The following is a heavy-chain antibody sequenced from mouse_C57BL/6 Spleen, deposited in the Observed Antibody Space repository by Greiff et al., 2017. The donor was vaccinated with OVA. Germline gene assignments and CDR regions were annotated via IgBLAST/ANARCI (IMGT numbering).Heavy chain of an antibody. D-gene: IGHD3-3*01. Sequence: EVKLMESGGGLVQPGGSLKLSCAASGFTFSDYYMYWVRQTPEKRLEWVAYISNGGGSTYYPDTVKGRFTISRDNAKNTLYLQMSRLKSEDTAMYYCARQGGTHWGQGTLVTVSA. J-gene: IGHJ3*01. V-gene: IGHV5-12*01. CDR1: GFTFSDYY. CDR2: ISNGGGST. CDR3: ARQGGTH.